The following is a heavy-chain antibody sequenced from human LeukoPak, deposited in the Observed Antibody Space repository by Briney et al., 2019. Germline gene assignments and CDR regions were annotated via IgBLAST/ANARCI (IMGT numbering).Heavy chain of an antibody. Sequence: GGSLRLSCAASGFTFSTYSMNWVRQAPGKGLEWVSYISTSSRTIYYADSVKGRFTISRDNAKNSLYLQMNSLRDEDTAVYYCAGDRVAAAGGYYFDYWGQGNLVTVSS. J-gene: IGHJ4*02. CDR3: AGDRVAAAGGYYFDY. CDR1: GFTFSTYS. V-gene: IGHV3-48*02. D-gene: IGHD6-13*01. CDR2: ISTSSRTI.